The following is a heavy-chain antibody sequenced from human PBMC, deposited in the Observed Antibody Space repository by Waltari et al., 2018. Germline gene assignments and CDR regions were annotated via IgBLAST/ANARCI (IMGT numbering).Heavy chain of an antibody. CDR2: IIPSYGTE. Sequence: QVQLVQSGAVVQKPGSSVKVSCKASAGTFSSYAISWVRQAPGQGFAWMGGIIPSYGTENDAQKFQGRVTITTDETTSTAYMELSSLRSEDTAVYDCARGLGPTIHFDLWGRGTLVTVSS. CDR3: ARGLGPTIHFDL. CDR1: AGTFSSYA. V-gene: IGHV1-69*05. D-gene: IGHD2-21*01. J-gene: IGHJ2*01.